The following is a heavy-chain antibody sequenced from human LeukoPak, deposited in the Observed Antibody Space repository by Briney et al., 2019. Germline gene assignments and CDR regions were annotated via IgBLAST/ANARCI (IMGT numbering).Heavy chain of an antibody. CDR3: ARADRTSWFDY. J-gene: IGHJ4*02. D-gene: IGHD2-2*01. Sequence: GGSLRLSCAASRFTFSDYYMVWIRQAPGKGLEWVSYISNSGSSTKYAVSGKGRFTISRDNAKNSLSLQMNSVRPEDTAVYYCARADRTSWFDYWGQGTLVTVSS. CDR1: RFTFSDYY. CDR2: ISNSGSST. V-gene: IGHV3-11*05.